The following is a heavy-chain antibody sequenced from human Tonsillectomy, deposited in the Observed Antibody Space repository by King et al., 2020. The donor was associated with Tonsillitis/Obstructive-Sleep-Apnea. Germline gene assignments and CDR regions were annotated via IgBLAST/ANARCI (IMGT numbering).Heavy chain of an antibody. CDR2: IYWDDDK. CDR1: GFSLNTGGVG. D-gene: IGHD3-16*02. CDR3: AHSRGQYEYSWGSYRFDY. Sequence: VTLKESGPTLVKPTQTLTLTCTFSGFSLNTGGVGVGWIRQPPGKALEWLALIYWDDDKRYNPSLKSRVTITKDTSKNQVVLRMTNMDPVDTATYYCAHSRGQYEYSWGSYRFDYWGQGTLVTVSS. V-gene: IGHV2-5*02. J-gene: IGHJ4*02.